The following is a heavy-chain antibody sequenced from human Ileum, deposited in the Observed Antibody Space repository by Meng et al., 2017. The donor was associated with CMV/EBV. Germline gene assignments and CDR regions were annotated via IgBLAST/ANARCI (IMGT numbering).Heavy chain of an antibody. J-gene: IGHJ5*02. CDR2: IYYSGST. V-gene: IGHV4-31*03. Sequence: LSLTCSVSGGSISSGGYYWSWLRQRPGKGLEWIGYIYYSGSTYYNPSLKSRVTISVDTSKNQFSLKLSSVTAADTAVYYCARAGEGSWGQGTLVTVSS. D-gene: IGHD4-17*01. CDR1: GGSISSGGYY. CDR3: ARAGEGS.